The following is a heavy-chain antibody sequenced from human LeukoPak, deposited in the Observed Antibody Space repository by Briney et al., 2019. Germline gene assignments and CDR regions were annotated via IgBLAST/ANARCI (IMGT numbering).Heavy chain of an antibody. V-gene: IGHV1-69*13. CDR3: ARTVGSYNWNPGSWFDP. CDR2: IIPIFGTA. CDR1: GGTFSSYA. Sequence: EASVKVSCKASGGTFSSYAISWVRQAPGQGLEWMGGIIPIFGTANYAQKFQGRVMITADESTSTAYMELSSLRSEDTAVYYCARTVGSYNWNPGSWFDPWGQGTLVTVSS. J-gene: IGHJ5*02. D-gene: IGHD1-20*01.